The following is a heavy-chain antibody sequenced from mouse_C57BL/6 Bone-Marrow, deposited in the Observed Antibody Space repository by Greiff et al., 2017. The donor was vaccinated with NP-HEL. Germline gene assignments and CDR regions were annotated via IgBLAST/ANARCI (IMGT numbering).Heavy chain of an antibody. CDR2: INPGSGGT. D-gene: IGHD2-2*01. CDR1: GYAFTNYL. CDR3: ASCGLRAMDY. J-gene: IGHJ4*01. V-gene: IGHV1-54*01. Sequence: VQLQQSGAELVRPGTSVKVSCKASGYAFTNYLIEWVKQRPGQGLEWIGVINPGSGGTNYNEKFKGKATLTADKSSSTAYMQLSSLTSEDSAVYFCASCGLRAMDYWGQGTSVTVSS.